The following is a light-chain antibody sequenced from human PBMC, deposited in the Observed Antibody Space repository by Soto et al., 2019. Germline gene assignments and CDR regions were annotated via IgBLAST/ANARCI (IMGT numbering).Light chain of an antibody. CDR2: GNS. J-gene: IGLJ1*01. CDR3: QSYDSSRSLYV. CDR1: SSNIGAGYD. V-gene: IGLV1-40*01. Sequence: QSVLTQPPSVSGAPGQRVTISCTGSSSNIGAGYDVHWYQQLPGTAPKLLIYGNSNRPSGVPDRFSGSKSGTSASLAITGLQAEDEADYYCQSYDSSRSLYVFGTGTKLTVL.